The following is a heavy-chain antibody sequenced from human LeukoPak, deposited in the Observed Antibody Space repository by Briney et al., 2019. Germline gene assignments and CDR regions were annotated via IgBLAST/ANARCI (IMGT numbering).Heavy chain of an antibody. J-gene: IGHJ6*04. CDR1: GYTFTSYG. CDR3: ARMQKDKDYYYGMDV. V-gene: IGHV1-18*04. CDR2: ISTYNGNK. Sequence: ASVKVSCKASGYTFTSYGISWVGQAPGQGLEWMGWISTYNGNKNYAQKLQGRVTMTTDTSTSTAYMELRSLRSDDTAVYYCARMQKDKDYYYGMDVWGKGTTVTVSS.